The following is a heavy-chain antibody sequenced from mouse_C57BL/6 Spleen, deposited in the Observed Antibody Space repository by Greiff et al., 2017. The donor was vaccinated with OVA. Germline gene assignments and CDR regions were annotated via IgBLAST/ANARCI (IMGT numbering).Heavy chain of an antibody. CDR1: GYAFTNYL. Sequence: QVHVKQSGAELVRPGTSVKVSCKASGYAFTNYLIEWVKQRPGQGLEWIGVINPGSGGTNYNEKFKGKATLTADKSSSAAYMQLSSLTSEDSAVYFCARGLDYGSSYEYFDVWGTGTTVTVSS. D-gene: IGHD1-1*01. J-gene: IGHJ1*03. CDR3: ARGLDYGSSYEYFDV. CDR2: INPGSGGT. V-gene: IGHV1-54*01.